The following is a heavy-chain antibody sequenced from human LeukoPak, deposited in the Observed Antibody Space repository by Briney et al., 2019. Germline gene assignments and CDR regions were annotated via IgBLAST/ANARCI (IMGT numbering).Heavy chain of an antibody. J-gene: IGHJ2*01. CDR2: ISGSGGST. CDR1: GFTFSSYA. CDR3: ARDEASWYFDL. V-gene: IGHV3-23*01. Sequence: GGSLRLSCAASGFTFSSYAMNWVRQAPGKGLEWVSDISGSGGSTYYADSVKGRFTISRDNSKNTVFLQMNSLRAEDTAIYYCARDEASWYFDLWAVAPWSLSPQ.